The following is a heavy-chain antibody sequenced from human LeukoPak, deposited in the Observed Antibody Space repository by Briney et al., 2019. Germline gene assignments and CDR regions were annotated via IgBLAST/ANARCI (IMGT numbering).Heavy chain of an antibody. Sequence: PGGSLRLSCAASGFTVSSNYMSWVRQAPGKGLEWVSVVYSGGSTHYADSVKGRFTISRDNSKNTLYLHMNSLRAEDTAVYYCARSGSSYYLDYWGQGTLVTVSS. CDR1: GFTVSSNY. J-gene: IGHJ4*02. CDR3: ARSGSSYYLDY. V-gene: IGHV3-66*01. CDR2: VYSGGST.